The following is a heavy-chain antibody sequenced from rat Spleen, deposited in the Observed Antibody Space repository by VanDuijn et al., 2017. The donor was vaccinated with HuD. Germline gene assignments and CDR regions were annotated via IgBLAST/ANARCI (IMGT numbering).Heavy chain of an antibody. CDR3: TREIIRGTRDWFTH. CDR1: GLTFSDYG. CDR2: ISYGDSSGHSST. D-gene: IGHD4-3*01. J-gene: IGHJ3*01. Sequence: EVQLVESGGGPVQSGRSLKLSCAASGLTFSDYGMAWVRQAPTKGLEWVATISYGDSSGHSSTYYRDSVKGRFTGSRDNAKSTVYLQMNSLRSEDTATYYCTREIIRGTRDWFTHWGQGTLVTVSS. V-gene: IGHV5-29*01.